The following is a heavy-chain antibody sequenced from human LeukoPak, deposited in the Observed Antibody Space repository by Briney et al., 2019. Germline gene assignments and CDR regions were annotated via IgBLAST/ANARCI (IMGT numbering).Heavy chain of an antibody. CDR2: IKQDGSEK. V-gene: IGHV3-7*01. D-gene: IGHD6-19*01. J-gene: IGHJ4*02. CDR1: GFTFSGYW. CDR3: ARSKAGRVY. Sequence: GGSLRLSCAASGFTFSGYWMSWVRQAPGKGLEWVANIKQDGSEKYYVDSVKGRFTISRDNAKNSLYLQMNSLRAEDTAVYYCARSKAGRVYWGQGTLVTVSS.